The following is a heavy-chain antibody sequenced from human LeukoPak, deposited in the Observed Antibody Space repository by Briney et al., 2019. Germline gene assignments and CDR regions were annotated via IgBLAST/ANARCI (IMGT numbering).Heavy chain of an antibody. V-gene: IGHV4-4*02. CDR1: GGSISSSNW. Sequence: PSETLSLTCAVSGGSISSSNWWSWVRQPPGKGLEWIGEIYHSGSTNYNPSLKSRVTISVDKSKNQFSLKLSSVTAADTAVYYCARVRTHQGVVATHHFDYWGQGTLVTVSS. CDR2: IYHSGST. CDR3: ARVRTHQGVVATHHFDY. J-gene: IGHJ4*02. D-gene: IGHD5-12*01.